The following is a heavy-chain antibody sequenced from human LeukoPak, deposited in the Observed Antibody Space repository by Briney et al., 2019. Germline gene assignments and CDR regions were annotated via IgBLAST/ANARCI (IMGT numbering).Heavy chain of an antibody. D-gene: IGHD3-10*01. CDR1: GYTFTGYY. Sequence: ASVKVSCKASGYTFTGYYMHWVRQAPGQGLEWMGWISAYNGNTNYAQKLQGRVTMTTDTSTSTAYMELRSLRSDDTAVYYCASSPSGSGNFMDVWGKGTTVTVSS. V-gene: IGHV1-18*04. J-gene: IGHJ6*03. CDR2: ISAYNGNT. CDR3: ASSPSGSGNFMDV.